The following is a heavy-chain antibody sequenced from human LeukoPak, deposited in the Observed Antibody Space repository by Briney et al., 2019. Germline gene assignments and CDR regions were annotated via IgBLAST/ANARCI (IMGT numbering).Heavy chain of an antibody. CDR2: ITGGGEGT. D-gene: IGHD2-15*01. CDR1: GFTFRSKD. V-gene: IGHV3-23*01. J-gene: IGHJ4*02. Sequence: GGSLRLSCAASGFTFRSKDMYWVRQAPGKGLEWLSAITGGGEGTDYADSVKGRFTISRDNSRNTVYLQMNSLRGEDTAIYYCASRDPCSGATCFGLAYWGQGTLVIVSS. CDR3: ASRDPCSGATCFGLAY.